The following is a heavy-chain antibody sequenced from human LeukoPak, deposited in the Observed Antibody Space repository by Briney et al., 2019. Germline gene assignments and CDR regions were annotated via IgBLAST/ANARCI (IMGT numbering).Heavy chain of an antibody. CDR2: IKQDGSEK. Sequence: PGGSLRLSCAASGFTFSSCWMSWVRQAPGKGLEWVANIKQDGSEKYYVDSVKGRFTISRDNAKNSLYLQMNTLRAEDTAVYYCARRRDSGSLQHFDYWGQGTLVTVSS. V-gene: IGHV3-7*03. D-gene: IGHD1-26*01. CDR1: GFTFSSCW. J-gene: IGHJ4*02. CDR3: ARRRDSGSLQHFDY.